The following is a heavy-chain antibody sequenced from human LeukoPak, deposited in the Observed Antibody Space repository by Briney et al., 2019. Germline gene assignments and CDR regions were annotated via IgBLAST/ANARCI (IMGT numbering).Heavy chain of an antibody. CDR3: AKVAWGGSGSYYSPYYFDY. Sequence: GGSLRLSCAASGFTFSSYAMSWVRQAPGKGLEGVSAISGSGGSTYYADSVKGRFTISRDNSKNTLYLQMNSLRAEDTAVYYCAKVAWGGSGSYYSPYYFDYWGQGTLVTVSS. V-gene: IGHV3-23*01. CDR2: ISGSGGST. D-gene: IGHD1-26*01. CDR1: GFTFSSYA. J-gene: IGHJ4*02.